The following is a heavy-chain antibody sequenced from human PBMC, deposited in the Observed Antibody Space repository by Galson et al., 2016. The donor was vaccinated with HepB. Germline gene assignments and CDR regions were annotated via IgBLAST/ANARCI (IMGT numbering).Heavy chain of an antibody. Sequence: SLRLPCAASGFTFSTFAMSWVRQAPGKGLEWVSGISGSGDSTYYADSVKGRLTISRANSKKTLFLQVHSLRAEDTAVYYCVPDPFFGYWGQGTLVTVSS. CDR2: ISGSGDST. V-gene: IGHV3-23*01. CDR3: VPDPFFGY. J-gene: IGHJ4*02. CDR1: GFTFSTFA.